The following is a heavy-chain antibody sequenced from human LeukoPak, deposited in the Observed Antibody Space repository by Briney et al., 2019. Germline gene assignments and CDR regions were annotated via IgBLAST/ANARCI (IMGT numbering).Heavy chain of an antibody. D-gene: IGHD2-2*01. CDR3: ARGFYCSRTSCYAPSFDY. CDR2: ISSTSGTI. Sequence: QSGGSLRLSCAASGFTFRSHSMSWVRQGPGKGLECVSYISSTSGTIYYADSVKGRFTISRDNAKNSLYLQMNSLREEDTAVYYCARGFYCSRTSCYAPSFDYWGQGTLVTVSS. J-gene: IGHJ4*02. V-gene: IGHV3-48*02. CDR1: GFTFRSHS.